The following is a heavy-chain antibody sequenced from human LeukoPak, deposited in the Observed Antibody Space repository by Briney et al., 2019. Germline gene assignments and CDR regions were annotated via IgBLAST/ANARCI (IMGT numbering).Heavy chain of an antibody. CDR2: LSSSGTTM. V-gene: IGHV3-48*01. CDR3: ATFKRERTGPPDPFHL. J-gene: IGHJ3*01. CDR1: GFTLTQYS. D-gene: IGHD3/OR15-3a*01. Sequence: GGYLRLYCTASGFTLTQYSMNWVRQAPGKGMEWVSYLSSSGTTMYYADSVKGRFTMSRDSATNSLSLQMTSLRAEDTPVYYCATFKRERTGPPDPFHLWRQGTMLPVSS.